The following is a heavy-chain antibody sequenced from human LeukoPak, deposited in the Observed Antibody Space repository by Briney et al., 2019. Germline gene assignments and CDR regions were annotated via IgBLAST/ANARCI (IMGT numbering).Heavy chain of an antibody. CDR2: IKEDGSDK. D-gene: IGHD3-22*01. CDR1: GFTFRSYW. V-gene: IGHV3-7*04. J-gene: IGHJ3*02. CDR3: ARGGHYSDSGGYYHDAFDM. Sequence: GGSLRLSCAASGFTFRSYWMAWVRQAPGKGLEGVASIKEDGSDKYYVDSVKGRFTISRDNAKNSLSLQMNSLRAEDTAVYYCARGGHYSDSGGYYHDAFDMWGRGTVVTVSS.